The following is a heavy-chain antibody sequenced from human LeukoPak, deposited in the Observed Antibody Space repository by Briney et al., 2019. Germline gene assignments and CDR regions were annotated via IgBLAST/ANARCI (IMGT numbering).Heavy chain of an antibody. D-gene: IGHD5-18*01. Sequence: SETLSLTCTVSGGSISSGSYYWSWIRQPAGKGLEWIGRIYTSGSTNYNPSLKSRVTISVDTSKNQFSLKLSSVTAADTAVYYCARGNVDTAMVTGYYYYYGMGVWGQGTTVTVSS. CDR2: IYTSGST. CDR1: GGSISSGSYY. CDR3: ARGNVDTAMVTGYYYYYGMGV. V-gene: IGHV4-61*02. J-gene: IGHJ6*02.